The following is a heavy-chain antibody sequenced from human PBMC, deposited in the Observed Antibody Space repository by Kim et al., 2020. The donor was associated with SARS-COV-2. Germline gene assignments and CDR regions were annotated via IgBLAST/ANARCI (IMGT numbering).Heavy chain of an antibody. V-gene: IGHV5-51*01. D-gene: IGHD3-22*01. Sequence: GESLKISCKGSGYSFTSYWIGWVRQMPGKGLEWMGIIYPGDSDTRYSPSFQGQVTISADKSISTAYLQWSSLKASDTAMYYCARRDRQLVPHYYDSSGYSYYFDYWGQGTLVTVSS. J-gene: IGHJ4*02. CDR3: ARRDRQLVPHYYDSSGYSYYFDY. CDR1: GYSFTSYW. CDR2: IYPGDSDT.